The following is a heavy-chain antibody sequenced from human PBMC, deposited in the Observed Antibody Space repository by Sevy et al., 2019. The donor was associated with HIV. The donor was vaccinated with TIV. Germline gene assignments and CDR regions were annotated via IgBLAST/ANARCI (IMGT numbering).Heavy chain of an antibody. Sequence: GGSLILSCAASGFTVSSNYMSWVRHAPGKGLEWVSIFYINGNTYYSDSVKGRFIISRDTSQNTVFLHMNSLRAEDTAVYYCVRDAFCSSATCYRPYWGQGTLVTVSS. V-gene: IGHV3-66*01. D-gene: IGHD2-2*01. CDR2: FYINGNT. CDR3: VRDAFCSSATCYRPY. CDR1: GFTVSSNY. J-gene: IGHJ4*02.